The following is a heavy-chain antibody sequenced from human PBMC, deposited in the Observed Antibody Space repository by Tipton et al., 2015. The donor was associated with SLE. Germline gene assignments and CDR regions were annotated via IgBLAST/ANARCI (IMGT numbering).Heavy chain of an antibody. D-gene: IGHD3-9*01. Sequence: TLSLTCSVSGDSITSYYWSWFRQSTGRGLEWIGRVYSSGSANYNPALISRVSMSVDISKNQFFLTLRSVTAADTAVYYCARAPRRYDILTGYSADAFDIWGQGTMVTVSS. CDR1: GDSITSYY. J-gene: IGHJ3*02. CDR2: VYSSGSA. V-gene: IGHV4-4*07. CDR3: ARAPRRYDILTGYSADAFDI.